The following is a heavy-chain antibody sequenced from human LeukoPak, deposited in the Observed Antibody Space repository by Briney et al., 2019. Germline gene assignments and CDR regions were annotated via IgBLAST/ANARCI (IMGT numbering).Heavy chain of an antibody. V-gene: IGHV1-2*02. Sequence: ASVKVSCKASGYTFTGYYMHWVRQAPGQGLEWMGWINPNSGGTNYAQKFQGRVTMTRDTSISTAYMELSRLRSDDTAVYYCATYIAAAATTQSFDYWGQGTLVTVSS. CDR3: ATYIAAAATTQSFDY. CDR2: INPNSGGT. D-gene: IGHD6-13*01. CDR1: GYTFTGYY. J-gene: IGHJ4*02.